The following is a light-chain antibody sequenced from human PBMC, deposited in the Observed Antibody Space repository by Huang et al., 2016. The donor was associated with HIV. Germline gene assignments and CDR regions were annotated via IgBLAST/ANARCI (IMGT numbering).Light chain of an antibody. J-gene: IGKJ2*01. V-gene: IGKV1-39*01. CDR2: AAS. Sequence: DIQMTQSPSSLSASVGDRVTITYRASQTISTFLNWYQQKPGKAPKLLIYAASSLQSGVPSMFCGSGSGTDFTLTISSLQPEDFATYHCQQSYSTPRTFGQGTKLEIK. CDR1: QTISTF. CDR3: QQSYSTPRT.